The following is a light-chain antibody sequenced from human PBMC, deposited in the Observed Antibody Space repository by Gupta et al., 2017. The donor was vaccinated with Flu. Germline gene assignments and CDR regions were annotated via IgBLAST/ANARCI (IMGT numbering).Light chain of an antibody. V-gene: IGLV2-14*01. CDR1: SSDVGGYNY. CDR3: SSYTSSSTRV. J-gene: IGLJ3*02. CDR2: EVS. Sequence: QSALTQPAYVSGSPGRSITMSCTGTSSDVGGYNYVSWYQQHPGKAPKLMIYEVSNRSSGVSNRFSGSKSGNTASLTISGLQAEDEADYYCSSYTSSSTRVFGGGTKLTVL.